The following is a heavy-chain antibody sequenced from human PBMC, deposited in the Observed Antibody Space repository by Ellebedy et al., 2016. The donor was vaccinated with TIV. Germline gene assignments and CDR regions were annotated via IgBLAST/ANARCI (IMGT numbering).Heavy chain of an antibody. CDR2: ISAGGSSI. Sequence: GGSLRLSCAASGFTFSSYNMNWVRQAPGKGLEWLSVISAGGSSISQADSVKGRFTITRDNSKNTLYAQMNRLTTEDTAVYYCAKGSSSGFNYDRVGFEYWGQGTVVTVSS. D-gene: IGHD3-16*01. V-gene: IGHV3-23*01. CDR1: GFTFSSYN. CDR3: AKGSSSGFNYDRVGFEY. J-gene: IGHJ4*02.